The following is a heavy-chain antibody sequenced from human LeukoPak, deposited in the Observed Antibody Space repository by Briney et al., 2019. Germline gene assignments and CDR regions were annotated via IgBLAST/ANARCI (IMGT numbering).Heavy chain of an antibody. CDR2: IYYSGSS. J-gene: IGHJ3*02. D-gene: IGHD3-3*01. Sequence: SETLSLTCTVSGGSISSYYWGWIRQPPGKGLEWTGSIYYSGSSYYNPSLKSRVTISVDTSKNQFSLKLSSVTAADTAVYYCARSAGGRITIFGVAEKDAFDIWGQGTMVTVSS. CDR1: GGSISSYY. V-gene: IGHV4-39*01. CDR3: ARSAGGRITIFGVAEKDAFDI.